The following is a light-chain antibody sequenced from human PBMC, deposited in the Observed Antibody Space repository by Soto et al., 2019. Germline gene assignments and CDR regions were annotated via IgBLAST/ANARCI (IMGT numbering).Light chain of an antibody. J-gene: IGLJ1*01. Sequence: QSVLTPPPSASGSPGQSVTISCTGTNSDVGGYNYVSWYQQYPGKAPKLIIYEVNERPSGVPDRFSGSKSGNTASLTVSGLQTADEADYYCSSYAGSNWYVFGTGTKLTVL. CDR1: NSDVGGYNY. CDR2: EVN. CDR3: SSYAGSNWYV. V-gene: IGLV2-8*01.